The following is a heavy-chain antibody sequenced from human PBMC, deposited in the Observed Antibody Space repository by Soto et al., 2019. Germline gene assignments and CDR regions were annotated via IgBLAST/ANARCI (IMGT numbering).Heavy chain of an antibody. Sequence: GGSLRLSCAASGFTFSSYWMHWVRQAPGKGLVWVSRINSDGSITNYADSVKGRFTISRDNAKSTLYLQMNSLRAEDTAVYYCAPYGSNHIFDNWGQGTLVTVSS. V-gene: IGHV3-74*01. CDR2: INSDGSIT. J-gene: IGHJ5*02. CDR1: GFTFSSYW. D-gene: IGHD2-2*01. CDR3: APYGSNHIFDN.